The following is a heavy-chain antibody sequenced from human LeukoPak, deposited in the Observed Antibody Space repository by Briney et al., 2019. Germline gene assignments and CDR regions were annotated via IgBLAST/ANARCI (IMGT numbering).Heavy chain of an antibody. CDR1: GFTFSSYS. CDR3: ARDHRPVVTPNNWIDP. V-gene: IGHV3-21*01. J-gene: IGHJ5*02. CDR2: ISSSSSNI. Sequence: GGSLRLSCAASGFTFSSYSMNWVRQAPGKGLEWVSSISSSSSNIYYADSLKGRFTISRDNAKNSLYLQMNSLRVEDTAVYYCARDHRPVVTPNNWIDPWGQGTLVTVSS. D-gene: IGHD4-23*01.